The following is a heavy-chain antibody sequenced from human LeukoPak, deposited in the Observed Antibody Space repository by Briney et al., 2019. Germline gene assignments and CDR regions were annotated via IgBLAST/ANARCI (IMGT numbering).Heavy chain of an antibody. V-gene: IGHV3-30*02. CDR3: AKDERALAAAFLDY. CDR1: GFTFSSYG. J-gene: IGHJ4*02. Sequence: PGGSLRLSCAASGFTFSSYGMHWVRQAPGKGLEWVAFIRYDGSNKNYADSVKGRFTISRDNSKNTQYLQMNRLRAEDTAVYYCAKDERALAAAFLDYWGQGTLVTVSS. CDR2: IRYDGSNK. D-gene: IGHD6-13*01.